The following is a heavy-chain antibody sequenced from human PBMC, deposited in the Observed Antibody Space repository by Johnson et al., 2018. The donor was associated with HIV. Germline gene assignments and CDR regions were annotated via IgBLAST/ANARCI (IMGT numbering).Heavy chain of an antibody. CDR3: AGDMGTHAFDI. J-gene: IGHJ3*02. V-gene: IGHV3-20*04. CDR2: INWNGGNT. Sequence: VQLVESGGRVVQPGGSLRLSCAASGFTFDDYGMSWVRQAPGKGLEWVSGINWNGGNTGYADSVKGRFTISRDNAKNSLYLQMNSLRAEDTAVYYCAGDMGTHAFDIWGQGTMVTVSS. CDR1: GFTFDDYG. D-gene: IGHD2-15*01.